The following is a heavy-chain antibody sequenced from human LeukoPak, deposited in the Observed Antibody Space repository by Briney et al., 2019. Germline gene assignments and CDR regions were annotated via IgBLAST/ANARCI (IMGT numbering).Heavy chain of an antibody. CDR1: GGSINSYY. CDR3: ARDGYHYDSSGYYSLDY. Sequence: SETLSLTCTVSGGSINSYYWSWIRQPAGKGLEWIGRIYSSGTTNYNPSLKSRVTMSVDTSTNQLSLKLSSVTAADTAVYYCARDGYHYDSSGYYSLDYWGQGTLVTVSS. D-gene: IGHD3-22*01. CDR2: IYSSGTT. J-gene: IGHJ4*02. V-gene: IGHV4-4*07.